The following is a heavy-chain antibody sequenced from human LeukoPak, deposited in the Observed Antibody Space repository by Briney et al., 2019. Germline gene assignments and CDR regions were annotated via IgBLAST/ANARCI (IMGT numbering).Heavy chain of an antibody. D-gene: IGHD1-26*01. CDR2: IKQDGSEQ. Sequence: GGSLRLSCAASGFIFSSYWMSWVRQAPGKGLEWVANIKQDGSEQYYVDSVKGRFTISRDNAKNFLYLQMNSLRIEDTAVYYCARDIVGTPWGQGILVIVSS. CDR1: GFIFSSYW. J-gene: IGHJ4*02. V-gene: IGHV3-7*01. CDR3: ARDIVGTP.